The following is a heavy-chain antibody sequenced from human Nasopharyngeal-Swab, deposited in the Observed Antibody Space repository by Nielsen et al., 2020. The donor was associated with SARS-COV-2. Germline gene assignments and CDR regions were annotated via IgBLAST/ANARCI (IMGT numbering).Heavy chain of an antibody. J-gene: IGHJ5*02. Sequence: GESLKISCAASGVTLSDYYMSWIRQAPGKGLEWISYISSTRGSPSYAGSVQGRFTISRDNANNSLYLQMNSLRAEDTAVYYCARHPWQLWFPGWFDPWGQGTLVTVSS. CDR3: ARHPWQLWFPGWFDP. CDR2: ISSTRGSP. V-gene: IGHV3-11*06. CDR1: GVTLSDYY. D-gene: IGHD5-18*01.